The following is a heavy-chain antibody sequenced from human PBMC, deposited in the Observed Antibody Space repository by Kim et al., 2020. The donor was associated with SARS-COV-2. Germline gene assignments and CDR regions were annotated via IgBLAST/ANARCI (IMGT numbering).Heavy chain of an antibody. V-gene: IGHV3-48*02. CDR2: ISSSSSTI. CDR3: ARWAAAETYWYFDL. J-gene: IGHJ2*01. Sequence: GGSLRLSCAASGFTFSSYSMNWVRQAPGKGLEWVSYISSSSSTIYYADSVKGRFPISRDNAKNSLYLQMNSLRDEDTAVYYCARWAAAETYWYFDLWGRGTLVTVSS. D-gene: IGHD6-13*01. CDR1: GFTFSSYS.